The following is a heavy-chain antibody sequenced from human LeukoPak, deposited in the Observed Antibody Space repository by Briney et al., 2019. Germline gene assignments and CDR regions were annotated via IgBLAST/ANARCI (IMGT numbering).Heavy chain of an antibody. J-gene: IGHJ5*02. CDR3: ARLTRTGIAVVDP. D-gene: IGHD6-19*01. V-gene: IGHV4-59*08. CDR1: GGSISSYY. Sequence: SESLSLTCTVSGGSISSYYWSWIRQPPGKGLEWTGYIYYSGSTNYNPSLKSRVTISVDTSKNQFSLKLSSVTAADTAVYYCARLTRTGIAVVDPWGQGTLVTVSS. CDR2: IYYSGST.